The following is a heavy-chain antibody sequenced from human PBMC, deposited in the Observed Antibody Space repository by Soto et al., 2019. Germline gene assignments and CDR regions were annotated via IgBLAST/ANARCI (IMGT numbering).Heavy chain of an antibody. CDR2: ISSDGSSK. V-gene: IGHV3-7*01. Sequence: PGGSLRLSCVASGFTFNRHCMDWVRQTPGKGLEFVAKISSDGSSKYYVDSVKGRFTISRDNAKNTLYLQMNSLRAEDTAVYYCARGFRSPPDYWGQGTLVTVSS. J-gene: IGHJ4*02. CDR1: GFTFNRHC. CDR3: ARGFRSPPDY.